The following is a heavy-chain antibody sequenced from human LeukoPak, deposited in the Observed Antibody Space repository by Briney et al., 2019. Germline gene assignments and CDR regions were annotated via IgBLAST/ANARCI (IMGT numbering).Heavy chain of an antibody. CDR1: GYSISSGYY. Sequence: PSETLSLTCTVSGYSISSGYYWGWIRQPPGKGLEWIGSIYHSGSTYYNPSLKSRVTISVDTSKNQFSLKLSSVAAADTAVYYCARQPREQWLVLWFDPWGQGTLVTVSS. V-gene: IGHV4-38-2*02. CDR3: ARQPREQWLVLWFDP. CDR2: IYHSGST. D-gene: IGHD6-19*01. J-gene: IGHJ5*02.